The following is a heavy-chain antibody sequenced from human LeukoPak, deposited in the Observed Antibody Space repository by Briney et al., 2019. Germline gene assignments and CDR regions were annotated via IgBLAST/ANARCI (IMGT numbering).Heavy chain of an antibody. J-gene: IGHJ4*02. CDR1: GYTFTSYG. D-gene: IGHD3-22*01. CDR2: ISAYNGNT. V-gene: IGHV1-18*01. CDR3: ARADSDYYDSSGYYHNY. Sequence: ASVKVSCKASGYTFTSYGISWVRQAPGQGLEWMGWISAYNGNTNYAQKLQGRVTMTTDTSTSTAYMELRSLRSDDTAAYYCARADSDYYDSSGYYHNYWGQGTLVTVSS.